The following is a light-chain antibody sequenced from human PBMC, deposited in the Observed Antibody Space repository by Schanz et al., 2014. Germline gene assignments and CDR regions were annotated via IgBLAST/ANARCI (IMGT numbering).Light chain of an antibody. CDR3: QQYHNRYT. CDR1: QSVSTY. V-gene: IGKV3-11*01. Sequence: EHVLTQSPATLSLSPGERATLSCRASQSVSTYLAWYQQKPGQAPRLLIYDVSNRATGTPARFSGSGSGTDFTLTISSLEPEDFAVYYCQQYHNRYTFGQGTKLEIK. CDR2: DVS. J-gene: IGKJ2*01.